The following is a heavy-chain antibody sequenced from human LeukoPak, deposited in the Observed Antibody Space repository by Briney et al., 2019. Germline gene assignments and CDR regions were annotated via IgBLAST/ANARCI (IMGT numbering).Heavy chain of an antibody. Sequence: GESLKISCKGSGYSFTNYWIGWVRQMPGKGLEWMGIIYPGDSDTRYSPPFQGQVTISADKPISTAYLQWSSLKASDTAMYYCARLFDDSGSFYGMDVWGQGTTVTVSS. D-gene: IGHD3-10*01. CDR2: IYPGDSDT. CDR3: ARLFDDSGSFYGMDV. J-gene: IGHJ6*02. CDR1: GYSFTNYW. V-gene: IGHV5-51*01.